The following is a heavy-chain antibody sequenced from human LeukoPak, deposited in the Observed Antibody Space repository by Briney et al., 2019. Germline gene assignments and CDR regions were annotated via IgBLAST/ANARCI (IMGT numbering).Heavy chain of an antibody. V-gene: IGHV3-48*01. J-gene: IGHJ4*02. D-gene: IGHD2-8*02. Sequence: GGSLRLSCAASGFSFSGYSMAWVRQAPGKGLEWVSYISRFSTTIHYADSVKGRFTISSDNVNNSLFLQMNSLRAEDTTVYYCARACNFCFTGADYWGQGSLVNVSS. CDR2: ISRFSTTI. CDR3: ARACNFCFTGADY. CDR1: GFSFSGYS.